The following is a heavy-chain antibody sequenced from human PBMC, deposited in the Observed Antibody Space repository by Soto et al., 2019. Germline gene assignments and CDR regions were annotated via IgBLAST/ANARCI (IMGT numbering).Heavy chain of an antibody. V-gene: IGHV1-58*01. J-gene: IGHJ3*02. Sequence: GASVKVSCKASGLTFTSSAVQWVRQARGQRLEWIGWIVVGSGNTNYAQKFQERVTITRDMSTSTAYMELSSLRSEDTAVYYCAADPTYYYDSSGGRFDIWGQGTMVTVSS. D-gene: IGHD3-22*01. CDR3: AADPTYYYDSSGGRFDI. CDR2: IVVGSGNT. CDR1: GLTFTSSA.